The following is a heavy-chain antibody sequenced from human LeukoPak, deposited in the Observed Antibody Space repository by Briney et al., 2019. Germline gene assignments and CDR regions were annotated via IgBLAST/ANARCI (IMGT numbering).Heavy chain of an antibody. CDR2: IRPDGSEG. V-gene: IGHV3-7*01. Sequence: GGSLRLSCTTSGITFSNSWMSWVRQAPGKGLEWVATIRPDGSEGYYADSVRGRFTISRDNAKNSLYLQMNSLRAEDTAVYYCARIDILTGPFDYWGQGTLVTVSS. D-gene: IGHD3-9*01. CDR3: ARIDILTGPFDY. CDR1: GITFSNSW. J-gene: IGHJ4*02.